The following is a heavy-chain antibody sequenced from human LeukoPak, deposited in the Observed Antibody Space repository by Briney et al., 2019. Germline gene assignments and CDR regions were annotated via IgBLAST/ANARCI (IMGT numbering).Heavy chain of an antibody. J-gene: IGHJ4*02. CDR2: IYNSGST. CDR3: ARDRELGY. CDR1: GGSISVYY. Sequence: SETLSLTCTVSGGSISVYYWSWIRQPPGKGLGWIGYIYNSGSTNYNPSLKSRLTISVDTSKNQFSLKLSSVTAADAAVYYCARDRELGYWGQGTLVTVSS. D-gene: IGHD3-10*01. V-gene: IGHV4-59*01.